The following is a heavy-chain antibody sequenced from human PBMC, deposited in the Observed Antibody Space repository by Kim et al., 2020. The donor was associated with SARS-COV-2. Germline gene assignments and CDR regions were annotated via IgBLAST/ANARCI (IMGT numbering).Heavy chain of an antibody. J-gene: IGHJ4*02. Sequence: SPSFQGQVTISADKSISTAYLQWSSLKASDTAMYYCARHGTAMAEYYFDYWGQGTLVTVSS. V-gene: IGHV5-51*01. D-gene: IGHD5-18*01. CDR3: ARHGTAMAEYYFDY.